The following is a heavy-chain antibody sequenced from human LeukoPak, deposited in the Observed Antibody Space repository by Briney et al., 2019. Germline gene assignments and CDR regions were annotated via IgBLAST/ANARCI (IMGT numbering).Heavy chain of an antibody. V-gene: IGHV3-20*04. CDR1: GFTFSSYN. CDR3: AKDFYYYASPL. D-gene: IGHD3-10*01. Sequence: GGSLRLSCAASGFTFSSYNMNWVRQAPGKGLEWVSGINWNGGSTGYADSVKGRFTISRDNAKNSLYLQMNSLRAEDTAVYYCAKDFYYYASPLWGQGTLVTVSS. J-gene: IGHJ4*02. CDR2: INWNGGST.